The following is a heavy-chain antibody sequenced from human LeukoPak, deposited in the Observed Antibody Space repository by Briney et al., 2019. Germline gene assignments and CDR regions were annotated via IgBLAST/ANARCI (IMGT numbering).Heavy chain of an antibody. J-gene: IGHJ4*02. Sequence: VGSLRLSCAASGFAFSAYWMHWVRQAPGKGLEWVSRINEDATTISYADSVKGRFIISRDNSKKSLYLQMNNLRAEDTAVYYCVRDLVFVWTPGDDFDFWGQGTLVTVSS. CDR2: INEDATTI. D-gene: IGHD3-16*01. CDR3: VRDLVFVWTPGDDFDF. CDR1: GFAFSAYW. V-gene: IGHV3-74*01.